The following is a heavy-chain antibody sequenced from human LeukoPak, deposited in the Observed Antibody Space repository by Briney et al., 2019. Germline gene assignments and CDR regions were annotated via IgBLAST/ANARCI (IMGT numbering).Heavy chain of an antibody. D-gene: IGHD3-22*01. V-gene: IGHV4-38-2*02. CDR2: IYHRGST. CDR1: GYSISSGYY. CDR3: ARKVYYYDSSGYYHYYYYYMDV. Sequence: SETLSLTCTVSGYSISSGYYWGWIRQPPGKGLEWIGSIYHRGSTYYNPSLKSRVTISVDTSKNQFSLKLSSVTAADTAVYYCARKVYYYDSSGYYHYYYYYMDVWGKGTTVTVSS. J-gene: IGHJ6*03.